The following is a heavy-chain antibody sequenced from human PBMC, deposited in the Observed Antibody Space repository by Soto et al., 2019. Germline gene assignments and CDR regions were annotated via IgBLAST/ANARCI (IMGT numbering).Heavy chain of an antibody. CDR1: GFSVSSNY. CDR2: IYSGGNT. CDR3: ARDSTWIPYYHYGMDV. J-gene: IGHJ6*02. Sequence: EVQLVESGGGLIQSGGSLRLSCAASGFSVSSNYMSWVRQAPGKGLEWVSVIYSGGNTHYADSVKGRFTISRDNSKNTLYLQMNSLRAEDTAVYYCARDSTWIPYYHYGMDVWGQGTTVTVSS. D-gene: IGHD5-18*01. V-gene: IGHV3-53*01.